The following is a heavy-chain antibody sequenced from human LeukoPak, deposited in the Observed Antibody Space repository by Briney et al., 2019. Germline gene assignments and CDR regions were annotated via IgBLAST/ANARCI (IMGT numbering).Heavy chain of an antibody. CDR3: AASKGVVASFDY. J-gene: IGHJ4*02. CDR1: GFTFSSYA. V-gene: IGHV3-64*01. D-gene: IGHD3-22*01. Sequence: PGGSLRLSCAASGFTFSSYAMPWVRQAPGKGLEYVSAISSNGGSTYYANSVKGRFTISRDNSKNTLYLQMGSLRAEDMAVYYCAASKGVVASFDYWGQGTLVTVSS. CDR2: ISSNGGST.